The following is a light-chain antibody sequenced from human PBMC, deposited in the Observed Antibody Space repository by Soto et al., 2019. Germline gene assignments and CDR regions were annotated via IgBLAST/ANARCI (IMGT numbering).Light chain of an antibody. CDR2: GTY. CDR1: QSISSTY. V-gene: IGKV3-20*01. J-gene: IGKJ2*01. CDR3: QQYGTSPPVYT. Sequence: EIVLTQSPGTLSLSPGERATLSCRTSQSISSTYLAWYQQKPGQAPRLLIYGTYSRATGIPDRFSGSWSGRAFTLTISRLEPEDFAVYYCQQYGTSPPVYTFGQGTKLEIK.